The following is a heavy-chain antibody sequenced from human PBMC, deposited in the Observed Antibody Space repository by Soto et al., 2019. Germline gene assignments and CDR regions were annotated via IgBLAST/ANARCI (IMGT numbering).Heavy chain of an antibody. CDR1: GGSFSGYY. CDR2: IYHSGST. V-gene: IGHV4-34*01. Sequence: SETLSLTCAVYGGSFSGYYWSWVRQPPGKGLEWIGEIYHSGSTNYNPSLKSRVTMSVDKSKNQFSLKLTSVTAADTAVYYCARMVGATLVDFWGQGTLVTVSS. D-gene: IGHD1-26*01. J-gene: IGHJ4*02. CDR3: ARMVGATLVDF.